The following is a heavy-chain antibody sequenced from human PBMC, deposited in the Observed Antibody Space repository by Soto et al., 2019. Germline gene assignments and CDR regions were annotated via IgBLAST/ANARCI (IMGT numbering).Heavy chain of an antibody. D-gene: IGHD3-10*01. CDR2: IYPGDSDT. Sequence: PGESLKISCKGSGYSFTSYWIGWVRQMPGKGLEWMGIIYPGDSDTRYSPSFQGQVTISADKSISTAYLQWSSLKASDTAMYYCARKGSGSNLYNWFDPWGQGTLVTVSS. CDR1: GYSFTSYW. V-gene: IGHV5-51*01. CDR3: ARKGSGSNLYNWFDP. J-gene: IGHJ5*02.